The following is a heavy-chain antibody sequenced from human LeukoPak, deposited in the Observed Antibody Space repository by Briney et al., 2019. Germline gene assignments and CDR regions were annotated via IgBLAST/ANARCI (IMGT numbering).Heavy chain of an antibody. CDR3: ARVPSHFDY. CDR2: INYSGST. J-gene: IGHJ4*02. Sequence: SETLSLTCTVSGGSISSTTYYWVWIRQPPGKGLDWIGSINYSGSTYYNPSLKSRVTISVDTSKNQYSLKLSSVTAADTAVYYCARVPSHFDYWGQGTLVTVSS. V-gene: IGHV4-39*07. CDR1: GGSISSTTYY.